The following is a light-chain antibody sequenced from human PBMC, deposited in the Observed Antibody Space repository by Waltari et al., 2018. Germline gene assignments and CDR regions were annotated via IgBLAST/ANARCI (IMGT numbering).Light chain of an antibody. CDR1: SSDVGGYNY. V-gene: IGLV2-14*01. CDR3: SSYTSSSTLV. Sequence: QSALTQPASVSGSPGQSITISCTGTSSDVGGYNYVSWYQQHPGKAPKLRRYEVSNRPSGVSNRFSGSKSGNTASLTISGLQAEDEADYYCSSYTSSSTLVFGGGTKLTVL. J-gene: IGLJ2*01. CDR2: EVS.